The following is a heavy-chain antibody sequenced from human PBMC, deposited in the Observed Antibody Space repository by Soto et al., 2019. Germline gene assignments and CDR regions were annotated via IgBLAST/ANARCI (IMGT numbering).Heavy chain of an antibody. CDR3: AREDILGARSFDY. J-gene: IGHJ4*02. CDR2: ISSGSKTI. Sequence: GGSLRLSCAASVFTFSSYSVNWVRQAPGKGLEWVSYISSGSKTIFYAGSVKGRFTVSRDNAKNSQYLQMNSLRDEDTAVYYCAREDILGARSFDYWGQGTLVTVSS. CDR1: VFTFSSYS. D-gene: IGHD1-26*01. V-gene: IGHV3-48*02.